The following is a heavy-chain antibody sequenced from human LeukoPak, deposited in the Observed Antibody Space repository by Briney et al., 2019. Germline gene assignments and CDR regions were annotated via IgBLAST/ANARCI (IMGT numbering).Heavy chain of an antibody. V-gene: IGHV4-59*08. D-gene: IGHD3-22*01. CDR2: IYYSGST. J-gene: IGHJ4*02. CDR3: ARLSDDSSGYYPAAFDY. Sequence: SETLSLTCTVSGGSISSYYWSWIRQPPGKGLEWIGYIYYSGSTNYNPSLKSRVTISVDTSKNQFSLKLSSVTAADTAVYYCARLSDDSSGYYPAAFDYWGRGTLVTVSS. CDR1: GGSISSYY.